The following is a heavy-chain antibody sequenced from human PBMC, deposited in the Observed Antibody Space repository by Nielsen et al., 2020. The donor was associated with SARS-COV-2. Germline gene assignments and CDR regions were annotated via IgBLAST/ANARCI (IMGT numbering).Heavy chain of an antibody. D-gene: IGHD5-24*01. CDR3: ARSVEMAPFYYYYYGMDV. J-gene: IGHJ6*02. CDR1: GFTFSSYA. CDR2: ISYDGSNK. V-gene: IGHV3-30*04. Sequence: GESLKISCAASGFTFSSYAMHWVRQAPGKGLEWVAVISYDGSNKYYADSVKGRFTISRDNSKNTLYLQMNSLRAEDTAVYYCARSVEMAPFYYYYYGMDVWGQGTTVTVSS.